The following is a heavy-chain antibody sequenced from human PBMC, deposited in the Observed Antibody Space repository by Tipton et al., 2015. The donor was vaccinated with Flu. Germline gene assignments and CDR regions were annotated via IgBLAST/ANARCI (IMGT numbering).Heavy chain of an antibody. D-gene: IGHD1-1*01. CDR1: GGSISSYY. V-gene: IGHV4-4*07. CDR3: ATVTTYPRDDYYYMDV. Sequence: TLSLTCTVSGGSISSYYWSWIRQPAGKGLEWIGRIYTSGSTNYNPSLKSRVTISVDTSKNQFSLKLSSVTAADTAVYYCATVTTYPRDDYYYMDVWGKGTTVTVSS. CDR2: IYTSGST. J-gene: IGHJ6*03.